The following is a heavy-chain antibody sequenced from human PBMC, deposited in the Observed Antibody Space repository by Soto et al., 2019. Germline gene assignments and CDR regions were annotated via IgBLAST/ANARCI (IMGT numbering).Heavy chain of an antibody. D-gene: IGHD3-16*02. Sequence: QVQLVQSGAEVKKPGSSVKVSCKASGGTFSSYAISWVRQAPGQGLEWMGGIIPIFGTANYAQKFQGRVTITADESTSTAFMELSSLRSEDTAVYYCARSGGELSVPHYYGMDVWGQGTTVTVSS. CDR3: ARSGGELSVPHYYGMDV. J-gene: IGHJ6*02. V-gene: IGHV1-69*12. CDR1: GGTFSSYA. CDR2: IIPIFGTA.